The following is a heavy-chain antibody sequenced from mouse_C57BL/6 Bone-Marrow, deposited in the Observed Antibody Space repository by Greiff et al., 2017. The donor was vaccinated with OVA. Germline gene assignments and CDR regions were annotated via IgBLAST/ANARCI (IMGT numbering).Heavy chain of an antibody. J-gene: IGHJ4*01. V-gene: IGHV3-6*01. Sequence: EVKLQESGPGLVKPSQSLSLTCSVTGYSITSGYYWYWIRQFPGNKLEWMCYISYDGSNNYNPSLKNRISIARNTSKNQFFLKLNSVTTEDTATYYCARGSFITTVVDAMDYWGQGTSVTVSS. CDR3: ARGSFITTVVDAMDY. CDR1: GYSITSGYY. D-gene: IGHD1-1*01. CDR2: ISYDGSN.